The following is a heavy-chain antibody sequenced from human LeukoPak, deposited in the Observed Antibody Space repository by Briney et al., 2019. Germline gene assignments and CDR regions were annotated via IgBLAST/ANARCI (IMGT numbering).Heavy chain of an antibody. D-gene: IGHD4-23*01. V-gene: IGHV4-59*01. Sequence: KTSETLSLTCTVSGGSISSYCWSWIRQPPGKGLEWIGYIYYSGSTNYNPSLKSRVTISVDTSKNQFSLKLSSVTAADTAVYYCATSTRWYVEFGYWGQGTLVTVSS. J-gene: IGHJ4*02. CDR3: ATSTRWYVEFGY. CDR2: IYYSGST. CDR1: GGSISSYC.